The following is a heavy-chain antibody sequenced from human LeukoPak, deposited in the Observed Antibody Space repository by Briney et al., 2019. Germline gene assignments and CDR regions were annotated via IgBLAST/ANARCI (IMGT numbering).Heavy chain of an antibody. CDR2: INHSGST. Sequence: SETLSLTCAVYGGSFSGYYWSWIRQPPGKGLEWIGEINHSGSTNYNPSLKSRVTISVDTPKNQFSLKLSSVTAADTAVYYCARGTRWWFGELSNHFDYWGQGTLVTVSS. CDR3: ARGTRWWFGELSNHFDY. V-gene: IGHV4-34*01. J-gene: IGHJ4*02. D-gene: IGHD3-10*01. CDR1: GGSFSGYY.